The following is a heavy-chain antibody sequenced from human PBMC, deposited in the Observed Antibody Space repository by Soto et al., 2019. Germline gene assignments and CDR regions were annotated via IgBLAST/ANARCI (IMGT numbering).Heavy chain of an antibody. D-gene: IGHD6-6*01. J-gene: IGHJ6*03. Sequence: VQLQESGEGLLKPSETLSLTCTVSGGSVSSYHWTWIRQSPGKGLEWIGYIYYNGSTDYNPSLKSRRTVSVSTSKRQFSLRLTSVTAADTAVYYCAREFFWRSSSSPTYYYYLDVWGKGTTVTVSS. CDR1: GGSVSSYH. CDR3: AREFFWRSSSSPTYYYYLDV. V-gene: IGHV4-59*02. CDR2: IYYNGST.